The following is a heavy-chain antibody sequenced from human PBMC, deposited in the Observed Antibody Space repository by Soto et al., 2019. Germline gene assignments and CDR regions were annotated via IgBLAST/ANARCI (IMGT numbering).Heavy chain of an antibody. Sequence: PSETLSLTCTVSGGSISSYDDYWGWIRQPPGKGLEWIGSIHSSGRTYFNPSLKTRVTISVDTSKNHFSLKVSSVTTADTAVYYCATQGYYDMLTGYYATDYYYGMDVWGHGTTVTVSS. V-gene: IGHV4-39*01. CDR1: GGSISSYDDY. CDR3: ATQGYYDMLTGYYATDYYYGMDV. CDR2: IHSSGRT. J-gene: IGHJ6*02. D-gene: IGHD3-9*01.